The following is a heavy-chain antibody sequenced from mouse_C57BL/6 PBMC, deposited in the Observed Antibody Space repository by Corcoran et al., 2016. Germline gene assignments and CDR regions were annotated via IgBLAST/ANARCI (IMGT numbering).Heavy chain of an antibody. CDR2: INTYSGVP. D-gene: IGHD2-5*01. CDR1: GYTFTTYG. CDR3: VRDSNWYFDV. J-gene: IGHJ1*03. Sequence: QIQLVHSGPELKKPGETVKISCKASGYTFTTYGMTWVKQAPGKGLKWMGWINTYSGVPTHADDFKGRFAFSLETSASTAYLQIINLKNEDTATYFCVRDSNWYFDVWGTGTTVTVSS. V-gene: IGHV9-3*01.